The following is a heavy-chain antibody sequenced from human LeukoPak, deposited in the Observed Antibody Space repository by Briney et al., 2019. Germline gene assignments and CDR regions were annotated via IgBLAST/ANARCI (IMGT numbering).Heavy chain of an antibody. CDR3: ARLASGGNSVDDY. CDR2: VFDSGST. Sequence: SETLSLTCTVSGGSISRTSYYWDWIRQPPGKGLEWIGNVFDSGSTHYNPSLKSRVTISVDTSKNQFSLRLSSLTAADTAVYYCARLASGGNSVDDYWGQGTLVTVSS. V-gene: IGHV4-39*01. D-gene: IGHD4-23*01. J-gene: IGHJ4*02. CDR1: GGSISRTSYY.